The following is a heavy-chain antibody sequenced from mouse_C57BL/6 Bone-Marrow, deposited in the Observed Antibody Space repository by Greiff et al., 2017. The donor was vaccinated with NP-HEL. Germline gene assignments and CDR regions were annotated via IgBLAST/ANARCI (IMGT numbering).Heavy chain of an antibody. D-gene: IGHD2-4*01. CDR2: INPSTGGT. V-gene: IGHV1-42*01. CDR3: ASLIYYDYGAY. Sequence: EVQLKQSGPELVKPGASVKISCKASGYSFTGYYMNWVKQSPEKSLEWIGEINPSTGGTTYNQKFKAKATLTVDKSSSTAYMQLKSLTSEDSAVYYCASLIYYDYGAYWGQGTLVTVSA. J-gene: IGHJ3*01. CDR1: GYSFTGYY.